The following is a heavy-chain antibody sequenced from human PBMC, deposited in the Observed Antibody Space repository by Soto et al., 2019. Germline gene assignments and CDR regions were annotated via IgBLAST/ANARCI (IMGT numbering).Heavy chain of an antibody. CDR1: GFTFSDYG. CDR3: ARRSETLCLWSTYSLDYGLDV. J-gene: IGHJ6*04. Sequence: VQLVESGGGVVQPGRSLRLSCTASGFTFSDYGMHWVRQAPGKGLEWVAVIWSDGNKKYYAESVKGRFTVSRDNSKKTLYLQMNNLRAEETAVYFCARRSETLCLWSTYSLDYGLDVWGRGPTVTVSS. CDR2: IWSDGNKK. V-gene: IGHV3-33*01. D-gene: IGHD3-3*01.